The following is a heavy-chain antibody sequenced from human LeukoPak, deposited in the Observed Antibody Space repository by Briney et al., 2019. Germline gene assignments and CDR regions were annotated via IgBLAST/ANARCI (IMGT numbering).Heavy chain of an antibody. CDR2: INPNSGGT. J-gene: IGHJ6*03. CDR3: ARSGWGIDYYYYYMDV. CDR1: GYTFTGYY. D-gene: IGHD3-16*01. Sequence: ASVKVSCKASGYTFTGYYMHWVRQAPGQGLEWMGRINPNSGGTNYAQKFQGRVTMTRDTSISTASMELSRLRSDDTAVYYCARSGWGIDYYYYYMDVWGKGTTVTVSS. V-gene: IGHV1-2*06.